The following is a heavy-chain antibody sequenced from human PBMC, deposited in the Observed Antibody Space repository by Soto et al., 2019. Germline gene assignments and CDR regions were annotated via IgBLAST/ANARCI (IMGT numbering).Heavy chain of an antibody. CDR2: VYSDGST. Sequence: GGSVRLSCAASGFTVSNDYMSWVRQAPGEGLEWVAVVYSDGSTYYADSVKGRFTISRDNSKNTVYHQMNSLRAEDTAVYYCARGATVVTPKSDDYWGQGTLVTVSS. D-gene: IGHD4-17*01. CDR3: ARGATVVTPKSDDY. J-gene: IGHJ4*02. CDR1: GFTVSNDY. V-gene: IGHV3-53*01.